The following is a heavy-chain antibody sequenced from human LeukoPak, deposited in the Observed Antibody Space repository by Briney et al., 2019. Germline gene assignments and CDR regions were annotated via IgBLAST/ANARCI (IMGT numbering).Heavy chain of an antibody. Sequence: TGESLKISCKGSGYSFTSYWIGWVRQMPGKGLEWMGIIYPGDSDTTYSPSFQGHVTISADKSTSTAYLQWNSLKASDTAMYYCARLQGVSRGWSFDYWGQGTLVTVSS. V-gene: IGHV5-51*01. CDR3: ARLQGVSRGWSFDY. D-gene: IGHD6-19*01. CDR1: GYSFTSYW. CDR2: IYPGDSDT. J-gene: IGHJ4*02.